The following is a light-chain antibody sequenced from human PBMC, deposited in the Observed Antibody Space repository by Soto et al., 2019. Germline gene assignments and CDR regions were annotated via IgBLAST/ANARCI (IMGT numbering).Light chain of an antibody. CDR3: QHSYITPYT. J-gene: IGKJ2*01. V-gene: IGKV1-39*01. CDR2: AAS. CDR1: QSISVH. Sequence: DLQMTQSPSSLSASVGDTVTITCRASQSISVHLNWYQQKPGKVPKLLIYAASNLQSGVPSSFSGSGSETDFALTISSLQPEDFATYYCQHSYITPYTFGQGTKLQIK.